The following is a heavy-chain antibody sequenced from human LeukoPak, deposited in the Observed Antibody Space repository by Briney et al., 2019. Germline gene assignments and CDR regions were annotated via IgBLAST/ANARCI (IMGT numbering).Heavy chain of an antibody. Sequence: GASVKVSCKAFGYSFTGYHLHWVRQAPRQGLEWMAWVNPKTGGTNYARKFQGRVTMTRDTSINTVNMELSRLTSDDTAVYYCAREFSSKLEWLAYVTGDDAFDVWGQGTMITVS. CDR1: GYSFTGYH. D-gene: IGHD3-3*01. J-gene: IGHJ3*01. V-gene: IGHV1-2*02. CDR3: AREFSSKLEWLAYVTGDDAFDV. CDR2: VNPKTGGT.